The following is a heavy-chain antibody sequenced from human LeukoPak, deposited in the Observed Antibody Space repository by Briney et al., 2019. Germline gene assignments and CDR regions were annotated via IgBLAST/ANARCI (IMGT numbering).Heavy chain of an antibody. D-gene: IGHD3-22*01. V-gene: IGHV4-4*07. CDR2: IYTSGST. CDR1: GGSISSYY. J-gene: IGHJ4*02. Sequence: SETPSLTCTVSGGSISSYYWSWIRQPAGKGLEWIGRIYTSGSTNYNPSLKSRVTMSVDTSKNQVSLKLTSVSAADAAVYYCARYDSSGFYQYYIDYWGQGTLVTVSS. CDR3: ARYDSSGFYQYYIDY.